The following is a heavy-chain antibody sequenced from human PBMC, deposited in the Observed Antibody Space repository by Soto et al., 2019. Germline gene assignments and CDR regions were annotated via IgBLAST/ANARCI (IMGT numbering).Heavy chain of an antibody. CDR2: INPSGGST. CDR1: GYTFTSYY. CDR3: ARASDSIVLVPAAIGSLYY. J-gene: IGHJ4*02. Sequence: VKVSCKASGYTFTSYYMHWVRQAPGQGLEWMGIINPSGGSTSYAQKFQGRVTMTRDTSTSTVYMELSSLRSEDTAVYYCARASDSIVLVPAAIGSLYYWGQGTLVTVSS. D-gene: IGHD2-2*02. V-gene: IGHV1-46*01.